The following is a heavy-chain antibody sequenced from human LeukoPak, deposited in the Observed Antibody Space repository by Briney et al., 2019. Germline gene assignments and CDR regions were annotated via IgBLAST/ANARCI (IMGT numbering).Heavy chain of an antibody. Sequence: GGSLRLSCTASGFTFGDYAMSWFRQAPGKGLEWVSAISGSGGSTYYADSVKGRFTISRDNSKNTLYLQMNSLRAEDTAVYYCAKSTYYYDSSGYPYWGQGTLVTVSS. CDR2: ISGSGGST. CDR1: GFTFGDYA. D-gene: IGHD3-22*01. V-gene: IGHV3-23*01. CDR3: AKSTYYYDSSGYPY. J-gene: IGHJ4*02.